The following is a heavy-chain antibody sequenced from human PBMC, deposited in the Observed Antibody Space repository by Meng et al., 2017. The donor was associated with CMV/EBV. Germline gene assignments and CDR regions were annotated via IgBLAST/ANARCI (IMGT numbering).Heavy chain of an antibody. CDR3: AVKGYNWNDAFDY. CDR1: GGSVSGYY. CDR2: INHSGST. D-gene: IGHD1-20*01. Sequence: CEGCGGSVSGYYWSWLRQPPGKGLEWIGEINHSGSTNYNPSLKSRVTISVDTSKNQFSLKLSSVTAADTAVYYCAVKGYNWNDAFDYWGQGTLVTVSS. J-gene: IGHJ4*02. V-gene: IGHV4-34*01.